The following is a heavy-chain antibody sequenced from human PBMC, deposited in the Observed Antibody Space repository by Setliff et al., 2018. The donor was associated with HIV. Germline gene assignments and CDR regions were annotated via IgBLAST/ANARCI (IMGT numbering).Heavy chain of an antibody. V-gene: IGHV1-46*01. CDR3: AREFPGGTKGFDY. CDR2: IAPSSGGI. J-gene: IGHJ4*02. CDR1: GYTFTSYI. Sequence: ASVKVSCKASGYTFTSYILHWVRQAAGQGLEWEGRIAPSSGGIHYAQKFQDRVTMTRDTSTSTVYMDLSRLRSEDTAVYYCAREFPGGTKGFDYWGQGTLVTVSS. D-gene: IGHD1-1*01.